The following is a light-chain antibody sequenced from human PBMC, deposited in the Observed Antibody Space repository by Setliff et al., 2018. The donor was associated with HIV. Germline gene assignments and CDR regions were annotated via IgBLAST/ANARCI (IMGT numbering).Light chain of an antibody. J-gene: IGLJ1*01. Sequence: QSALTQPASVSGSPGQLITISCTGSSSDVGGYKYVSWYQQHPGKAPKLIIYDVTNRPSGVSNSFSGSKSGNTASLTISGLQAEDEAEYYCSSYTSSSTYVFGGGTKVTVL. CDR1: SSDVGGYKY. V-gene: IGLV2-14*01. CDR2: DVT. CDR3: SSYTSSSTYV.